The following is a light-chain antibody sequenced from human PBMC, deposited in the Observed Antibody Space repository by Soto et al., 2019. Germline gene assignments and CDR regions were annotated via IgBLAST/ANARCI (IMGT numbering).Light chain of an antibody. CDR1: QSVLYTSNNKNY. CDR3: QQFYNTPPYT. Sequence: DTVMTQSPDSLAVALGERATINCKSSQSVLYTSNNKNYLAWYQQKPGQPPTLLISWAFIRESGVPDRFSGIASGTDFTLTINSVQAEDVAVYYSQQFYNTPPYTFGQGTRLDIK. J-gene: IGKJ2*01. CDR2: WAF. V-gene: IGKV4-1*01.